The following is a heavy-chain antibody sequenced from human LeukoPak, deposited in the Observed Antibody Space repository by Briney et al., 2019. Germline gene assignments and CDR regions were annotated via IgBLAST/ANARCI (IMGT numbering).Heavy chain of an antibody. Sequence: SETLSLTCTVSGGSISSYYWSWIRQPPGKGLEWIGYIYYSGSTNYNPSLKSRVPISVDTSKNQFSLKLSSVTAADTAVYYCARDNCSSTSCYGYYYYYYMDVWGKGTTVTVSS. V-gene: IGHV4-59*01. D-gene: IGHD2-2*01. CDR1: GGSISSYY. J-gene: IGHJ6*03. CDR3: ARDNCSSTSCYGYYYYYYMDV. CDR2: IYYSGST.